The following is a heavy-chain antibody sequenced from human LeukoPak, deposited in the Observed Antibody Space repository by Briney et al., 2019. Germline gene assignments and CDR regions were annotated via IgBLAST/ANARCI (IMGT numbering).Heavy chain of an antibody. CDR3: ARLKRLAYYYYYMDV. D-gene: IGHD3-9*01. Sequence: PSETLSLTCAVYGGSFSGYYWSWIRQPPGKGLEWIGEINHSGSTNYNPSLKSRVTISVDTSKNQFSLKLSSVTAADTAVYYCARLKRLAYYYYYMDVWGKGTTVTVSS. CDR1: GGSFSGYY. V-gene: IGHV4-34*01. CDR2: INHSGST. J-gene: IGHJ6*03.